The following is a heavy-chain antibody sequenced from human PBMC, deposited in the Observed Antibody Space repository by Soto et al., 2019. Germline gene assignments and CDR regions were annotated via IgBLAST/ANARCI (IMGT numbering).Heavy chain of an antibody. CDR1: GYTFTSYD. Sequence: HVQLVQSGAEVKKPGASVKVSCKASGYTFTSYDINWVRQATGQGLEWMGWMNPNSGNTGYAQKFQGRVTMTSNTSLMTAYISLSCLRCDDTAVYACASGDPDHRDSDYWGQGTLVTVSS. CDR3: ASGDPDHRDSDY. V-gene: IGHV1-8*01. J-gene: IGHJ4*02. D-gene: IGHD2-21*01. CDR2: MNPNSGNT.